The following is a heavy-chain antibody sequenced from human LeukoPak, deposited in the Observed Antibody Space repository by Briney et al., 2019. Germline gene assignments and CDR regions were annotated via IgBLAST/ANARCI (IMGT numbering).Heavy chain of an antibody. Sequence: GGSLRLSCAASGFTFSNYWMSWVRQAPGKGLEWVANIKQDGSENYYVDSVKGRFTISRDNAKNSLYLQMSSLRAEDTAVYYCARVTYYGSGSFSYWGQGTLVTVSS. CDR2: IKQDGSEN. CDR1: GFTFSNYW. V-gene: IGHV3-7*01. J-gene: IGHJ4*02. D-gene: IGHD3-10*01. CDR3: ARVTYYGSGSFSY.